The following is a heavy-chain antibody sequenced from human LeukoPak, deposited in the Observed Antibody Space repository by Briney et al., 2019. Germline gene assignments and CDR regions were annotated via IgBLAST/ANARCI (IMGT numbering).Heavy chain of an antibody. CDR1: GFSFSSYG. CDR3: AKPHFDD. V-gene: IGHV3-30*02. Sequence: GGSRRLSCAASGFSFSSYGMPWVGQAPGKGLEWVAFIRYDGSNKYYADSVKGRFTISRDNSKNTLYLQMNSLRAGDTAVYYCAKPHFDDWGQGTLVTVSS. CDR2: IRYDGSNK. J-gene: IGHJ4*02.